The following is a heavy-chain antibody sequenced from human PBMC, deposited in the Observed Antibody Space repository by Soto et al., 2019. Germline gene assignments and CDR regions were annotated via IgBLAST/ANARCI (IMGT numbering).Heavy chain of an antibody. CDR1: GFTFSSYW. CDR2: IKQDGSKK. Sequence: GGSLRLSCAASGFTFSSYWMTWVRQAPGKGLEWVANIKQDGSKKYYVDSVKGRFTISRDNAKNSLYLQMNSLRAEYTAVYYCAKRVWYFDLWGRGTLVTVSS. CDR3: AKRVWYFDL. V-gene: IGHV3-7*01. J-gene: IGHJ2*01.